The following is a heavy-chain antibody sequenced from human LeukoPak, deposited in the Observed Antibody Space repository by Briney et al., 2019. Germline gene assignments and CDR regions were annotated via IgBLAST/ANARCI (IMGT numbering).Heavy chain of an antibody. CDR3: ARGFLYYSNARFDY. CDR2: IYSGGST. J-gene: IGHJ4*02. V-gene: IGHV3-53*01. D-gene: IGHD4-11*01. CDR1: GFTVSSNY. Sequence: PGGSLRLSCAASGFTVSSNYMSWVRQAPGKGLEWVSVIYSGGSTYYADSVKGRFTISRDNAKNTLYLQMNSLRAEDTAVYYCARGFLYYSNARFDYWGQGTLVTVSS.